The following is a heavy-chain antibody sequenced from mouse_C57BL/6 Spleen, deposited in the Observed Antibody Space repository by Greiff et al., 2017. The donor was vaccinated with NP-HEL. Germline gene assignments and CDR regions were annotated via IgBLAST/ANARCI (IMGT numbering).Heavy chain of an antibody. Sequence: DVMLVESGGGLVKPGGSLKLSCAASGFTFSSYAMSWVRQTPEKRLEWVATISDGGSYTYYPDNVKGRFTISRDNAKNNLYLQMSHLKSEDTAMYYCARDRYYGSSYFAYWGQGTLVTVSA. J-gene: IGHJ3*01. CDR1: GFTFSSYA. V-gene: IGHV5-4*01. CDR2: ISDGGSYT. CDR3: ARDRYYGSSYFAY. D-gene: IGHD1-1*01.